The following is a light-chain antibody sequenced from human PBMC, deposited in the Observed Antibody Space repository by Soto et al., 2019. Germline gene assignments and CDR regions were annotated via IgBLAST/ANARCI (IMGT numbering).Light chain of an antibody. V-gene: IGLV2-14*01. CDR3: SSYTSSSTLGM. CDR2: DVI. Sequence: QSVLTQPASVSGSPGQSITISCTGTSSDVGGYNYVSWYQHHPGKAPKLMIYDVINRPSGVSNRFSGSKSGNTASLTISGLQAEDEADYYCSSYTSSSTLGMFGGGTKLTVL. J-gene: IGLJ3*02. CDR1: SSDVGGYNY.